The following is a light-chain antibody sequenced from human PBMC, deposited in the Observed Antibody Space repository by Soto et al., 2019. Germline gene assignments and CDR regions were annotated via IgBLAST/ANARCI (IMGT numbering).Light chain of an antibody. Sequence: EIVLTQSPGTLSLSPGERATLSCRASQSVTSSYLACHQQKPGQAPRLLIFGASTRATGIPDRFSGSGSGTDFTLTISRLEPEDFAVYYCQQYGSSPWTFGQGTKVEIK. CDR3: QQYGSSPWT. CDR1: QSVTSSY. J-gene: IGKJ1*01. CDR2: GAS. V-gene: IGKV3-20*01.